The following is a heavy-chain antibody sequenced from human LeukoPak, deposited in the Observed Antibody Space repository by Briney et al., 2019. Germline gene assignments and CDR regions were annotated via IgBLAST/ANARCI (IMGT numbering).Heavy chain of an antibody. V-gene: IGHV1-2*02. Sequence: KPGASVKVSCKASGYTFTGYYMHWVRQAPGQGLEWMGWINPNSGGTNYAQKFQGRVTMTRDTSISTAYMELSRLRSDDTAVYYCARAPGPGGSQLLWFGEPSDPRFDYWGQGTLVTVSS. D-gene: IGHD3-10*01. CDR3: ARAPGPGGSQLLWFGEPSDPRFDY. CDR2: INPNSGGT. J-gene: IGHJ4*02. CDR1: GYTFTGYY.